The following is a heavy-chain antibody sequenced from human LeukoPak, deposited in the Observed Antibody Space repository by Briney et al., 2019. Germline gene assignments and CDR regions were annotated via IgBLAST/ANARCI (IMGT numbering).Heavy chain of an antibody. V-gene: IGHV3-21*01. D-gene: IGHD3-22*01. CDR1: GFTFSSYS. CDR2: ISSSSSYI. CDR3: ARAGYYYDSSGYYVMAEIDY. Sequence: GGSLTLSCAPSGFTFSSYSMNWVRHAPGKGLEWVSYISSSSSYIYYADSVKGRFTISRDNAKNSLYLQMNSLRAEDTAVYYCARAGYYYDSSGYYVMAEIDYWGQGTLVTVSS. J-gene: IGHJ4*02.